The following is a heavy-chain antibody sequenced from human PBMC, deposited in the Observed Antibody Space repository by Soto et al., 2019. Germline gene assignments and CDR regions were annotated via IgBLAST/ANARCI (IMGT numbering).Heavy chain of an antibody. J-gene: IGHJ4*02. CDR2: ISSSSSYI. CDR3: ARVRAAAVKYFDY. CDR1: GFTFSSYS. D-gene: IGHD6-13*01. V-gene: IGHV3-21*01. Sequence: EVQLVESGGGLVKPGGSLRLSCAASGFTFSSYSMNWVRQAPGKGLEWVSSISSSSSYIYYADSVKGRFTISRDNAKNSLYLQMNSLRAEDTAVYYCARVRAAAVKYFDYWGQGTLVTVSS.